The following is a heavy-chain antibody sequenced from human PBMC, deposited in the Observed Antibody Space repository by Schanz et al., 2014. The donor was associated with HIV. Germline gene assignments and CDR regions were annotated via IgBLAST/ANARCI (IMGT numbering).Heavy chain of an antibody. Sequence: EVQLLESGGGLVQPGGSLRLSCAASGFTFSSYAMSWVRQAPGKGLEWVSTIASSGGNTYYADSVTGRFTISRDNSKNTLFLQMNSLRAEDTAVYYCAKNCAAYHLTWHYGWSDGMDVWGQGTTVTVSS. V-gene: IGHV3-23*01. CDR2: IASSGGNT. CDR1: GFTFSSYA. J-gene: IGHJ6*02. CDR3: AKNCAAYHLTWHYGWSDGMDV. D-gene: IGHD3-3*01.